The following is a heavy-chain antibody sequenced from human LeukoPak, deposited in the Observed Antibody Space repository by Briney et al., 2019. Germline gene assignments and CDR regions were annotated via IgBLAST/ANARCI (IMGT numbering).Heavy chain of an antibody. V-gene: IGHV1-69-2*01. D-gene: IGHD3-3*01. CDR1: GYTFTDYY. CDR3: ATVNRRGRWLRFLGHYYYMDV. Sequence: ASVKVSGKASGYTFTDYYMHWVQQAPGKGLKGMGRVDPEDGETIYAEKFQGRVTITADTSTDTAYMELSSLRSEDTAVYYCATVNRRGRWLRFLGHYYYMDVWGKGTTVTVSS. J-gene: IGHJ6*03. CDR2: VDPEDGET.